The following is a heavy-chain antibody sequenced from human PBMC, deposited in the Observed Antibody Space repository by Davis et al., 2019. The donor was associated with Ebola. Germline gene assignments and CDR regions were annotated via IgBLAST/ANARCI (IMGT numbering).Heavy chain of an antibody. Sequence: MPSETLSLTCSVSGAPVTFNYWNWIRQPPGKGLEWIAYKYNSGSYNYNPSLKSRVTMSVDTSKNQFSLKVTSVTAADTAVYYCARSSGTYSTLHYWGQGILVTVSS. J-gene: IGHJ4*02. CDR1: GAPVTFNY. V-gene: IGHV4-59*02. D-gene: IGHD1-26*01. CDR3: ARSSGTYSTLHY. CDR2: KYNSGSY.